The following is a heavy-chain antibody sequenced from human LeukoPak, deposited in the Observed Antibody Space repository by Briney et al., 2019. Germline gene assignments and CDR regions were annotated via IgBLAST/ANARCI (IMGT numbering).Heavy chain of an antibody. Sequence: SETLSLTCTVSRGSISGYSWSWIRQSPGGGLEWIGYIYYSGDTAYNPSLRSRVTMSVDTSKNQSSLQLRSMTTADTAVYYCVRGPYGASISKWFDPWGQGTQVIVSP. V-gene: IGHV4-59*01. CDR2: IYYSGDT. D-gene: IGHD4/OR15-4a*01. J-gene: IGHJ5*02. CDR1: RGSISGYS. CDR3: VRGPYGASISKWFDP.